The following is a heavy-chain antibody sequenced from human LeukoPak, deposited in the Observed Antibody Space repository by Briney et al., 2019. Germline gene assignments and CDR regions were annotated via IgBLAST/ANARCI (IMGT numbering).Heavy chain of an antibody. Sequence: GGSLRLSCAASGFTFSDYYMSWIRQAPGKGLEWVSYISSSGSTIYYADSVKGRFTISRDNAKNSLCLQMNSLRAEDTAVYYCARDDVAVAAYYYYYGMDVWGQGTTVTVSS. CDR3: ARDDVAVAAYYYYYGMDV. CDR2: ISSSGSTI. V-gene: IGHV3-11*01. D-gene: IGHD6-19*01. J-gene: IGHJ6*02. CDR1: GFTFSDYY.